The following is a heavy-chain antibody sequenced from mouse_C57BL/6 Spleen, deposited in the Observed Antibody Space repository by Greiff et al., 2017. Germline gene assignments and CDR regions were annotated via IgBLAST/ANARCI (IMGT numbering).Heavy chain of an antibody. V-gene: IGHV5-9-1*02. CDR2: ISSGGDYI. D-gene: IGHD2-10*02. CDR3: TRDGYDHYFDY. Sequence: EVQGVESGEGLVKPGGSLKLSCAASGFTFSSYAMSWVRQTPEKRLEWVAYISSGGDYIYYADTVKGRFTISRDNARNTLYLQMSSPKSEDTAMYYCTRDGYDHYFDYWGQGTTLTVSS. CDR1: GFTFSSYA. J-gene: IGHJ2*01.